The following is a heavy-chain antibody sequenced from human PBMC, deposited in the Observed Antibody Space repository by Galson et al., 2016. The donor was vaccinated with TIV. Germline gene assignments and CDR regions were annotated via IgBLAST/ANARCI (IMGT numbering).Heavy chain of an antibody. CDR3: AREFFCGGTCYYFGQ. CDR1: GFNFGYYG. J-gene: IGHJ4*02. Sequence: SLRLSCAASGFNFGYYGFSWLRQAPGKGLEWVANINGNGIATSYAGSLKGRFTISRDNAKNSLFLQMTSLGVEDTALYFCAREFFCGGTCYYFGQWGQGALVSVSS. V-gene: IGHV3-20*04. CDR2: INGNGIAT. D-gene: IGHD2-15*01.